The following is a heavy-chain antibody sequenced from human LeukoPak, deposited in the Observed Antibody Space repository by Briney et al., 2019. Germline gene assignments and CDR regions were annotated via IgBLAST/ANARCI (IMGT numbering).Heavy chain of an antibody. CDR1: GFTFSSYA. D-gene: IGHD1-26*01. J-gene: IGHJ5*02. V-gene: IGHV3-23*01. CDR3: ANSIVGVSWFDP. Sequence: PGGSLRLSCAASGFTFSSYAMSWVRQAPGKGLEWVSAISGSGGSTYYADSVKGRFTISRDNSKNTLYLQMNSLRAEDTAVYYCANSIVGVSWFDPWGQGTLVTVSS. CDR2: ISGSGGST.